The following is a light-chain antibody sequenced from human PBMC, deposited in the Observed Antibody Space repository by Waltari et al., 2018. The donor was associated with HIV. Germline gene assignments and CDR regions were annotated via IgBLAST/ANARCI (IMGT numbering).Light chain of an antibody. CDR2: EGT. V-gene: IGLV2-23*01. J-gene: IGLJ3*02. Sequence: QSALTQPAPVSGSPGQSLTISCTGTSSDVGIYKLDSRYQLHPGKAPKLLIYEGTQRPSGVSDRSSGSKSAYAASLTLHGLQADDEAGSYCCSYAGVVMFGGGTKVTVL. CDR1: SSDVGIYKL. CDR3: CSYAGVVM.